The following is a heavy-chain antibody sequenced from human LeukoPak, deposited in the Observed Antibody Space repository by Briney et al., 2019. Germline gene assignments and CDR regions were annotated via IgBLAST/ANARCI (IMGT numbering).Heavy chain of an antibody. D-gene: IGHD6-13*01. CDR3: AKDLPLSSSLDY. CDR2: IKQDGNEK. J-gene: IGHJ4*02. CDR1: GFRFNTYW. V-gene: IGHV3-7*01. Sequence: GGSLRLSCAASGFRFNTYWMSWVRQAPGKGLEWVANIKQDGNEKYYADSVKGRFTISRDNGKNSLDLQMNSLRADDTAVYYCAKDLPLSSSLDYWGQGTLVTVSS.